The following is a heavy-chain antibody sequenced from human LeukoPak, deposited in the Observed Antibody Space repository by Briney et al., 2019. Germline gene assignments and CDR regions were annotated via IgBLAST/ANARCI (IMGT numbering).Heavy chain of an antibody. V-gene: IGHV3-9*01. CDR1: GFTFSSYA. CDR3: AKDAYSSSWNWFDP. D-gene: IGHD6-13*01. CDR2: ISWNSGSI. J-gene: IGHJ5*02. Sequence: GGSLRLSCAASGFTFSSYAMHWVRQAPGKGLEWVSGISWNSGSIGYADSVKGRFTISRDNAKNSLYLQMNSLRAEDTALYYCAKDAYSSSWNWFDPWGQGTLVTVSS.